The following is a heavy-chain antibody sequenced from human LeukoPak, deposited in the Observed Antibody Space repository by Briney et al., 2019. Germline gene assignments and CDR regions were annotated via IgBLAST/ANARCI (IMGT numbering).Heavy chain of an antibody. V-gene: IGHV3-7*01. J-gene: IGHJ3*02. CDR3: ASSKVMDYGAHTWALDI. D-gene: IGHD4-17*01. CDR1: GFTLSRFR. CDR2: IKQDGGEK. Sequence: GGSLRLSCTASGFTLSRFRMSWVRQAPGKGLEWVGNIKQDGGEKYYVDSVKGRFTISRDNAKNSLYLQMNSLRAEDTAVYYCASSKVMDYGAHTWALDIWGQGTMVTVSS.